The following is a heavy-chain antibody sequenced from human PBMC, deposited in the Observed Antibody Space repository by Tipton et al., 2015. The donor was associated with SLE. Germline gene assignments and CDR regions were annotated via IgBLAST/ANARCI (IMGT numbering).Heavy chain of an antibody. CDR1: GGSISSGGYY. Sequence: TLSLTCTVSGGSISSGGYYWSWIRQHPGKGLEWIGYIYYSGSTYYNPSLKSRFTISIDTSKNQFSLKLSSVTAADTAVYYCARAFQNYFDYWGQGTLATVSS. D-gene: IGHD2/OR15-2a*01. CDR3: ARAFQNYFDY. V-gene: IGHV4-31*03. CDR2: IYYSGST. J-gene: IGHJ4*02.